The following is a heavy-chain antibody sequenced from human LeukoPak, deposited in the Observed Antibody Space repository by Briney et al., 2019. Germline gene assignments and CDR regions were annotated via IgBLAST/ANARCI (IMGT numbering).Heavy chain of an antibody. V-gene: IGHV4-59*08. CDR3: AKYGNSGWVTDY. CDR1: GGSISSYY. Sequence: PSETLSLTCTVSGGSISSYYWSWIRQPPGKGLEWIGYIYYSGSTNYNPSLKSRVTISVDTSKNQFSLRLSSVTAADTAVYFCAKYGNSGWVTDYWGQGTLVTVSS. D-gene: IGHD6-19*01. J-gene: IGHJ4*02. CDR2: IYYSGST.